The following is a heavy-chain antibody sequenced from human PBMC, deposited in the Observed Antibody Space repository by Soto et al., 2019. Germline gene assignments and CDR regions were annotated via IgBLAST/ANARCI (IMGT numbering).Heavy chain of an antibody. Sequence: SETLSLTCTVSGGSISSGDYYWSWIRQPPGKGLEWIGYIYYSGSTYYNPSLKSRVTISVDTSKNQFSLKLGSVTAADTAVYYCARDLWFGELSLGYWGQGTLVTVSS. CDR2: IYYSGST. V-gene: IGHV4-30-4*01. CDR3: ARDLWFGELSLGY. CDR1: GGSISSGDYY. J-gene: IGHJ4*02. D-gene: IGHD3-10*01.